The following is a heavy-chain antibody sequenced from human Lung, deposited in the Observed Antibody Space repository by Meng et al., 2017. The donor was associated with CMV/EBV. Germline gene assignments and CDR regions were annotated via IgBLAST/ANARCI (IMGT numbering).Heavy chain of an antibody. CDR2: IYSGGTT. CDR1: DFTVSSNY. D-gene: IGHD3-10*01. CDR3: TRVFGSGSQRYGGYYGMDV. J-gene: IGHJ6*02. V-gene: IGHV3-53*01. Sequence: SXAASDFTVSSNYMSWVRQAPGKGLEWVSLIYSGGTTYYADSVKGRFTISRDNSKNTLYLQMNSLRAEDTAVYYCTRVFGSGSQRYGGYYGMDVXGQGXTLTVSS.